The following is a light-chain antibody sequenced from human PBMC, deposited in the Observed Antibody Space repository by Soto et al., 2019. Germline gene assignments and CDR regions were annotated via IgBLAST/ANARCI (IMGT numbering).Light chain of an antibody. CDR1: QSVLYSSNNKNY. V-gene: IGKV4-1*01. J-gene: IGKJ1*01. Sequence: DIVVTQSPDSLAVSLGERATINCKSSQSVLYSSNNKNYLAWYQQKPGQTPKLLIYWASTRESGVPDRFSGSGSVTDFTLTISSLQAEAVAVYYCQQYYRPWTFGQGTKVEIK. CDR3: QQYYRPWT. CDR2: WAS.